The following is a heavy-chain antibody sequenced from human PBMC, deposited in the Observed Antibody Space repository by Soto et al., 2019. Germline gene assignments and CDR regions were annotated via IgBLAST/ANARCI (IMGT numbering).Heavy chain of an antibody. Sequence: SETLSLTCTVSGASISNGISYWGWIRQPPGGGLAWIGSIYYNGNTYYNPSLQSRLTISVDTTKNQFSLKLSSVTAADTAVYYCARGVKYQLEGYYYRMDVWGQGTTVTVSS. J-gene: IGHJ6*02. CDR3: ARGVKYQLEGYYYRMDV. V-gene: IGHV4-39*02. CDR1: GASISNGISY. D-gene: IGHD2-2*01. CDR2: IYYNGNT.